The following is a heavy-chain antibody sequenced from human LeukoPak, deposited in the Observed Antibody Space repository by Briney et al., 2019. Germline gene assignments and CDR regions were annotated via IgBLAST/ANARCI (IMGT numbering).Heavy chain of an antibody. V-gene: IGHV4-59*12. CDR1: GFTFSSYA. D-gene: IGHD2-2*01. J-gene: IGHJ5*02. CDR2: IYYSGST. CDR3: ARARVVPAAMIWFDP. Sequence: GSLRLSCAASGFTFSSYAMSWIRQPPGKGLEWIGYIYYSGSTNYNPSLKSRVTISVDTSKNQFSLKLSSVTAADTAVYYCARARVVPAAMIWFDPWGQGTLVTVSS.